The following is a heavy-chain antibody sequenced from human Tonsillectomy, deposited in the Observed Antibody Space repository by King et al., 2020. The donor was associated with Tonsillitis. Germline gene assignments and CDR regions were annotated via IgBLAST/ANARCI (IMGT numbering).Heavy chain of an antibody. Sequence: QLVQSGAEVKKPGSSVSVSCKASGGTFSSYAISWVRQAPGQGLEWMGGIIPMYGPANYAQRFQGRVTLTADESTTTAYMELSSLKSEDTAVYYCATGQGSTFDGFVVYSWGQGTLVTVSS. J-gene: IGHJ4*02. D-gene: IGHD2-21*01. CDR2: IIPMYGPA. CDR1: GGTFSSYA. V-gene: IGHV1-69*01. CDR3: ATGQGSTFDGFVVYS.